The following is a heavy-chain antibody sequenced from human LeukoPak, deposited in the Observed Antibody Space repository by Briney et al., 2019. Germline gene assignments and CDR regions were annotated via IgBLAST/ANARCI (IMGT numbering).Heavy chain of an antibody. D-gene: IGHD1-26*01. CDR1: GFSLSCES. CDR2: ISSSSRYI. Sequence: GGSLLHSCAASGFSLSCESMKSVRQARGRGQGWDSSISSSSRYIYYADSVKGRYTISRDNAKNALYLQMNSLRAEDTAVYYCARGWTSGSYPFDYWGQGTLVTVSS. J-gene: IGHJ4*02. CDR3: ARGWTSGSYPFDY. V-gene: IGHV3-21*06.